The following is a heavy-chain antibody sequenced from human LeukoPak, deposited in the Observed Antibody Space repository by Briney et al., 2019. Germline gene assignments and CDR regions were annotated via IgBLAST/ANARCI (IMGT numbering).Heavy chain of an antibody. CDR2: INPNSGGT. CDR3: ARVRGYCSGGSCSKRFLAGGYFDY. J-gene: IGHJ4*02. D-gene: IGHD2-15*01. Sequence: GASVKVSCKASGYTFTGYYMHWVRQAPGQGLEWTGWINPNSGGTNYAQKFQGRVTMTRDTSISTAYMELSRLRSDDTAVYYCARVRGYCSGGSCSKRFLAGGYFDYWGQGTLVIVSS. CDR1: GYTFTGYY. V-gene: IGHV1-2*02.